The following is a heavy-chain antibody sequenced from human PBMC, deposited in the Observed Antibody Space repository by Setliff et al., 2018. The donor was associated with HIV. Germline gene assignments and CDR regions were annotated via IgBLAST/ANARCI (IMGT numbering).Heavy chain of an antibody. D-gene: IGHD6-19*01. CDR1: GFSFSHAW. J-gene: IGHJ5*02. Sequence: GGSLRLSCAASGFSFSHAWMSWVRQAPGKGLEWLGRIKSNADGGTTDYAAPVKGRITISRDDSKNTLYLQMNSLKTEDTAVYYCAKDIPGPAINSGRIKNWFDPWGEGTLVTVSS. CDR2: IKSNADGGTT. V-gene: IGHV3-15*01. CDR3: AKDIPGPAINSGRIKNWFDP.